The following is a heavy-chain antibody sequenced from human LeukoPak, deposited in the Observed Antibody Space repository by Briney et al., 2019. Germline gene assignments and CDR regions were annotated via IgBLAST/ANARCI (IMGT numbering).Heavy chain of an antibody. Sequence: GGSLRLSCAASGFTFSSYEMIWVRQAPGKGLEWVSYISSSGSTVYYADSVKGRFTISRDNAKNSLYLQMNSLRAEDTAVYYCAREGGWNDFDYWGQGTLVTVSS. CDR3: AREGGWNDFDY. D-gene: IGHD1-1*01. CDR1: GFTFSSYE. V-gene: IGHV3-48*03. CDR2: ISSSGSTV. J-gene: IGHJ4*02.